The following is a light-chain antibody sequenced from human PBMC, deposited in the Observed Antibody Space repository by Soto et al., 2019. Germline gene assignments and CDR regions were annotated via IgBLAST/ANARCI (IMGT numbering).Light chain of an antibody. Sequence: EIVLTQSPGILSLSSGDGATISCRASQSVRINYLAWYQQNPGQAPRLLIYGTSTRASGIPDRFSGSGSGTDFTLTITRLEPEDFAVYFCQQYGVSPATFGGGTKVDIK. CDR1: QSVRINY. CDR2: GTS. J-gene: IGKJ4*01. CDR3: QQYGVSPAT. V-gene: IGKV3-20*01.